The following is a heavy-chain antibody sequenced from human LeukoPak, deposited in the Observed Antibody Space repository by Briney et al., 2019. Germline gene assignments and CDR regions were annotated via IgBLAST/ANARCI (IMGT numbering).Heavy chain of an antibody. CDR2: IGGSGDTT. J-gene: IGHJ6*02. V-gene: IGHV3-23*01. CDR3: AKGKSLPHYYYYGMDV. Sequence: GGSLRLSCAASGFTFSTSAMNWVRQAPGKGLEWVSVIGGSGDTTYYADSARGRFTISRDNFKNTLYLQMNSLTAEDTAIYYCAKGKSLPHYYYYGMDVWGQGTTVTASS. CDR1: GFTFSTSA.